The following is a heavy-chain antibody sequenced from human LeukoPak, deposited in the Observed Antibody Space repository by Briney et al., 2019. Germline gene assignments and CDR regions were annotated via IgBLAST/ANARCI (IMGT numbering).Heavy chain of an antibody. D-gene: IGHD1-26*01. CDR3: ARGLTVGATGVWAFDI. V-gene: IGHV3-66*01. J-gene: IGHJ3*02. CDR2: MYRVGNT. Sequence: PRGSLRLSCAASGFTVSNNYMTWVRQAPGKGLEWVSVMYRVGNTYYADFVKGRFTISRDNFKNTLHLQMNSLRVEDTALYYCARGLTVGATGVWAFDIWGQGTMVTVSS. CDR1: GFTVSNNY.